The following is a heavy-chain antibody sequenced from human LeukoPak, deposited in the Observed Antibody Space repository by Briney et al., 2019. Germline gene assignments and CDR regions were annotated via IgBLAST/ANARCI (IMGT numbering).Heavy chain of an antibody. CDR2: IWYDGSNK. CDR3: AKGSTLKLDF. Sequence: GGSLRLSCAASGFSFSRHWMSWVRQAPGKGVEWVAVIWYDGSNKYYADSVKGGFTISRDNSNNTLYLHLSSLRTEDTAVYFCAKGSTLKLDFWGQGNMVTVSS. J-gene: IGHJ4*02. D-gene: IGHD3-16*01. V-gene: IGHV3-33*06. CDR1: GFSFSRHW.